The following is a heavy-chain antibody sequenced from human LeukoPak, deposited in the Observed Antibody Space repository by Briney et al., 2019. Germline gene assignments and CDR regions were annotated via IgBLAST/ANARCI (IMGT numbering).Heavy chain of an antibody. CDR3: ARDLDGGNSFDY. Sequence: SETLSLTCTVSGGSISSGGYYWSWIRQPPGKGLEWIGYIYHSGSTYYNPSLKSRVTISVDRSKNQFSLKLSSVTAADTAVYYCARDLDGGNSFDYWGQGTLVTVAS. CDR2: IYHSGST. D-gene: IGHD4-23*01. J-gene: IGHJ4*02. V-gene: IGHV4-30-2*01. CDR1: GGSISSGGYY.